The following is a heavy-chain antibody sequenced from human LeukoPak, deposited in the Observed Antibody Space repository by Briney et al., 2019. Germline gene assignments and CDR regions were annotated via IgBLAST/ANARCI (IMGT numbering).Heavy chain of an antibody. D-gene: IGHD3-10*01. J-gene: IGHJ4*02. CDR3: AKEDLWFGAPSFDY. Sequence: SLRPSCPPSAFTPTTYSMSWVRHPAKNWLEWVSSTIRSGGSTYCADSVKGGFTISRDNSKNTLYLQMNSLRAEDTAVYYCAKEDLWFGAPSFDYWGQGTLVTVSS. CDR2: TIRSGGST. V-gene: IGHV3-23*01. CDR1: AFTPTTYS.